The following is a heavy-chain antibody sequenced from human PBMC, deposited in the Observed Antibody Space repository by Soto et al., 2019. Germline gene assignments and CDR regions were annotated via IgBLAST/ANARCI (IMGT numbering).Heavy chain of an antibody. J-gene: IGHJ6*02. CDR3: ARLNGYCISTNCHGYYGMDV. Sequence: SETLSLTCAVYGGSFSGYYWNWIRQPPGKGLEWIGEINHSGSTNYNPSLKSRVTISVDTSKNQFSLKLSSVTAADTAVYYCARLNGYCISTNCHGYYGMDVWGQGTTVTSP. CDR2: INHSGST. V-gene: IGHV4-34*01. CDR1: GGSFSGYY. D-gene: IGHD2-2*03.